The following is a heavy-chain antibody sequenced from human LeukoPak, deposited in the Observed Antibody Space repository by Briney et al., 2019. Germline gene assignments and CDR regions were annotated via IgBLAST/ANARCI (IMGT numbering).Heavy chain of an antibody. CDR1: GGSISSSSYY. D-gene: IGHD5-24*01. CDR2: IYYSGST. CDR3: AGEMATKMGEAFDI. Sequence: SETLSLTCTVSGGSISSSSYYWGWIRQPPGKGLEWIGSIYYSGSTYYNPSLKSRVTISVDTSKNQFSLKLSPVTAADTAVYYCAGEMATKMGEAFDIWGQGTMVTVSS. J-gene: IGHJ3*02. V-gene: IGHV4-39*07.